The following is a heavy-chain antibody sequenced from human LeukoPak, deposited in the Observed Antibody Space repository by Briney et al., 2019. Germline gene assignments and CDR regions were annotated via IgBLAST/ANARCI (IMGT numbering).Heavy chain of an antibody. CDR3: ARDPGYSRPSSYGYFDH. CDR1: GFTFSAYS. Sequence: GGSLRLSCATSGFTFSAYSMIWVRQTPGKGLECLSYITSSSDSIHYADSVRGRFTVSRDNAKNSLYLQMNSLKDEDTAVYYCARDPGYSRPSSYGYFDHWGQGTLATVSS. D-gene: IGHD1-26*01. CDR2: ITSSSDSI. J-gene: IGHJ4*02. V-gene: IGHV3-48*02.